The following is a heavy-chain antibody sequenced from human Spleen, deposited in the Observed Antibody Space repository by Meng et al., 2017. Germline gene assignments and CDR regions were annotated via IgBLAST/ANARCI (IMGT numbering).Heavy chain of an antibody. CDR1: TDSINVSY. D-gene: IGHD3-22*01. V-gene: IGHV4-4*07. CDR2: MYPNGGT. Sequence: QGKLQEAGPGLVKPSETLSLTSIASTDSINVSYWTWIRQPAGKGLEWIGRMYPNGGTKYNPSLKSRVTISVDTSKNQFSLKLSSVTAADTAVYYCARVSCSGYYSCWFDPWGQGTLVTVSS. CDR3: ARVSCSGYYSCWFDP. J-gene: IGHJ5*02.